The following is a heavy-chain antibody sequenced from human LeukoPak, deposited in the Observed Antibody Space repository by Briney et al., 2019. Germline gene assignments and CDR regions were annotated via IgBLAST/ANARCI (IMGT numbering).Heavy chain of an antibody. Sequence: SVKVSCKASGGTFSSYAISWVRQAPGQGLEWMGGIIPIFGTANYAQKFQGRVTITADESTSTAYMELSSLRSDDTAVYYCARASRGWYREGAFDIWGQGTMVTVSS. CDR2: IIPIFGTA. CDR1: GGTFSSYA. CDR3: ARASRGWYREGAFDI. D-gene: IGHD6-19*01. V-gene: IGHV1-69*13. J-gene: IGHJ3*02.